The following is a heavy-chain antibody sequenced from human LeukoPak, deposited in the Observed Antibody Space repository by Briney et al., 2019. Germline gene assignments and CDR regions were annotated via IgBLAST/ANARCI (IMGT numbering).Heavy chain of an antibody. CDR2: IYYSGST. J-gene: IGHJ3*02. V-gene: IGHV4-39*07. D-gene: IGHD3-16*01. CDR3: ARGGSAFDI. CDR1: GGSISSSSYY. Sequence: SETLSLTCTVSGGSISSSSYYWGWIRQPPGKGLEWIGSIYYSGSTYYNPSLKSRVTISVDTSKNQFSLKLSSVTAADTAVYYCARGGSAFDIWGQGTMVTVSS.